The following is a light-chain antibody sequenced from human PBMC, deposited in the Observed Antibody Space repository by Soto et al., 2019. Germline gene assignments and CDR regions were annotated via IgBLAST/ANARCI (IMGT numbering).Light chain of an antibody. CDR2: DAS. J-gene: IGKJ2*01. CDR1: QSVRNVY. CDR3: QQSGSSPRT. Sequence: EIVLTQSPGTLSLSPGERATLSCRASQSVRNVYLAWYQQKPGQAPRLLIYDASNRATGIPDRFSGCGSGTAFTLTINSMEPEDFAVYYCQQSGSSPRTFGQGTKLEIK. V-gene: IGKV3-20*01.